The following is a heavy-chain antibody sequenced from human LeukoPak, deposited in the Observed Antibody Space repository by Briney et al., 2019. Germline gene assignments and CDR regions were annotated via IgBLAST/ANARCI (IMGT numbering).Heavy chain of an antibody. CDR1: GFTFSNAW. D-gene: IGHD1-26*01. Sequence: PGGSLRLSCAASGFTFSNAWMNWVRQAPGKGLEWVGRIKSKTDGGTTDYAAPVKGRFTISRDDSKNTLYLQMNSLKTEDTAVYYCTTGLVGATYYYYGMDVWGQGTTVTVSS. V-gene: IGHV3-15*07. J-gene: IGHJ6*02. CDR2: IKSKTDGGTT. CDR3: TTGLVGATYYYYGMDV.